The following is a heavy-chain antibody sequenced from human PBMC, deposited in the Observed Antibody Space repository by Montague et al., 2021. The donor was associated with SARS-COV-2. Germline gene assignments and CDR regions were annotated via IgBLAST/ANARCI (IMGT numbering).Heavy chain of an antibody. CDR2: IWNDGSNK. J-gene: IGHJ6*03. CDR3: ARDPPYSSSAFYYYSYYLDV. Sequence: SLRLSCAASGFTFSSHAMHWVRQAPGRGLEWVAVIWNDGSNKYYADSVKGRFTISRDNSNNTLYLQLNSLTADDTAVYYCARDPPYSSSAFYYYSYYLDVWGKGATVTVSS. CDR1: GFTFSSHA. D-gene: IGHD3-22*01. V-gene: IGHV3-33*01.